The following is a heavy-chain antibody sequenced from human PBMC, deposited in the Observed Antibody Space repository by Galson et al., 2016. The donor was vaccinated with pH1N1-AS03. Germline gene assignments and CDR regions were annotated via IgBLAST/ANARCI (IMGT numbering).Heavy chain of an antibody. V-gene: IGHV3-23*01. J-gene: IGHJ5*02. D-gene: IGHD7-27*01. CDR2: ISDSSRGGNI. Sequence: SLRLSCAGSGFKISTYAINWVRQAPGKGLEWVTGISDSSRGGNIYYADSVKGRFTISRDTSKNTLYLQMNSLRDEDTAVYYCVTNGAWGQGALVTVSS. CDR1: GFKISTYA. CDR3: VTNGA.